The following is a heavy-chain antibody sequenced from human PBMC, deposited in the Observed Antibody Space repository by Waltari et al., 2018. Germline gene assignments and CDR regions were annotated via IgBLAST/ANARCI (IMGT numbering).Heavy chain of an antibody. CDR2: ISWDGGST. CDR3: AKDLVGATTNYSYGMDV. V-gene: IGHV3-43*01. CDR1: GFTFDDYT. J-gene: IGHJ6*02. D-gene: IGHD1-26*01. Sequence: EVQLVEAGGVVVQPGGSLRLSCADSGFTFDDYTMHWVRQAPGKGLEWVSLISWDGGSTYYADSVKGRFTISRDNSKNSLYLQMNSLRTEDTALYYCAKDLVGATTNYSYGMDVWGQGTTVTVSS.